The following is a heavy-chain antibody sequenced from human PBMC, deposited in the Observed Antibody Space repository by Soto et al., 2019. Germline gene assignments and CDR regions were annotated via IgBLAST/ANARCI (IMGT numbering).Heavy chain of an antibody. CDR3: ARAVGYYYGMDV. J-gene: IGHJ6*02. CDR1: GYTFTSYA. V-gene: IGHV1-3*01. CDR2: INAGNGNT. Sequence: QVQLVQSGAEVKKPGASVKVSCKASGYTFTSYAMHWVRQAPGQRLEWMGWINAGNGNTKYSQKFQGRVTITRDTSASTAYMELSSLRSEDTAVYYCARAVGYYYGMDVWGQGTTVTVSS.